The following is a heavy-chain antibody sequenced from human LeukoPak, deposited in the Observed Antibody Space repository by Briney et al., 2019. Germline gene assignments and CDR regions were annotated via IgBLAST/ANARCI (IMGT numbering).Heavy chain of an antibody. V-gene: IGHV3-30*03. CDR1: GFTVSSNY. Sequence: GGSLRLSCAASGFTVSSNYMSWVRQAPGKGLEWVAVISYDGSNKYYADSVKGRFTISRDNSKNTLYLQMNSLRAEDTAVYYCARDAVTRYFDWSYYYYYMDVWGKGTTVTVSS. CDR2: ISYDGSNK. D-gene: IGHD3-9*01. J-gene: IGHJ6*03. CDR3: ARDAVTRYFDWSYYYYYMDV.